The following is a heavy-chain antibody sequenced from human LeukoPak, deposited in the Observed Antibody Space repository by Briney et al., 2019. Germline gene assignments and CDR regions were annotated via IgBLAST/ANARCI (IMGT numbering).Heavy chain of an antibody. Sequence: SETLSLTCTVSGGSISSGDYYWSWIRQPPGKGLEWIGYIYYSGSTYYNPSLKSRVTISVDTSKNQFSLKLSSVTAADTAVYYCAREGEYYDSGGKPQYYFDYWGQGTLVTVSS. V-gene: IGHV4-30-4*01. CDR2: IYYSGST. CDR1: GGSISSGDYY. CDR3: AREGEYYDSGGKPQYYFDY. D-gene: IGHD3-22*01. J-gene: IGHJ4*02.